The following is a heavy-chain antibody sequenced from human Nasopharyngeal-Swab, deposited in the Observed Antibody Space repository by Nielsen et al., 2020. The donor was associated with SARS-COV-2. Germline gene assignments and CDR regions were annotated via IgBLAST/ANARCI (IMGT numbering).Heavy chain of an antibody. Sequence: SETLSLTCTVSGGSISSGGYYWSWIRQHPGKGLEWTGYIYYSGSTYYNPSLKSRVTISVDTSKNQFSLKLSSVTAADTAVYYCARANGVRGVIVDYYYYMDVWGKGTTVTVSS. CDR2: IYYSGST. CDR1: GGSISSGGYY. CDR3: ARANGVRGVIVDYYYYMDV. V-gene: IGHV4-31*03. D-gene: IGHD3-10*01. J-gene: IGHJ6*03.